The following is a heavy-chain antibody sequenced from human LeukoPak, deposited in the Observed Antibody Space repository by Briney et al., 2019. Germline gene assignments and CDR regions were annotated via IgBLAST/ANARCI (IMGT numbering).Heavy chain of an antibody. D-gene: IGHD6-25*01. V-gene: IGHV3-23*01. Sequence: LPLSSPAPGFAFTSYAMSWVGPAPGQGREWVSAISGSGGSKYYADYVKGRFTISRDNSKSTLYLQMNSLRAEDTAVYYGAKMLSSRGVDAWGQGTLVTVSS. CDR1: GFAFTSYA. CDR3: AKMLSSRGVDA. J-gene: IGHJ5*02. CDR2: ISGSGGSK.